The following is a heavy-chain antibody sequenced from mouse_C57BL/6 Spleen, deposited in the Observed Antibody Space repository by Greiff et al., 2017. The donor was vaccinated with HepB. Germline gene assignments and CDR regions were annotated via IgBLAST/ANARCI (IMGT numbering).Heavy chain of an antibody. CDR1: GFTFSDYG. CDR2: ISSGSSTI. Sequence: VQLKESGGGLVKPGGSLKLSCAASGFTFSDYGMHWVRQAPEKGLEWVAYISSGSSTIYYADTVKGRFTISRDNAKNTLFLQMTSLRSEDTAMYYCARPDDYDEGGYAMDYWGQGTSVTVSS. V-gene: IGHV5-17*01. D-gene: IGHD2-4*01. CDR3: ARPDDYDEGGYAMDY. J-gene: IGHJ4*01.